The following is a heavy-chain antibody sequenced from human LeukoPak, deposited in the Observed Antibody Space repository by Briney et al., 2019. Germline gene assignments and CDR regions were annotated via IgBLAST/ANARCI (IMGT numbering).Heavy chain of an antibody. Sequence: SETLSLTCTVSGGSISRYYWSWIRQPPGKGLEWIGYIYYRGSTNYNPSLKGRVTISTSKNRFSLRLSSVTAADTAVYYCARQCSSTSCYGTPIFDYWGQGILVTVSS. CDR3: ARQCSSTSCYGTPIFDY. CDR1: GGSISRYY. V-gene: IGHV4-59*08. D-gene: IGHD2-2*01. CDR2: IYYRGST. J-gene: IGHJ4*02.